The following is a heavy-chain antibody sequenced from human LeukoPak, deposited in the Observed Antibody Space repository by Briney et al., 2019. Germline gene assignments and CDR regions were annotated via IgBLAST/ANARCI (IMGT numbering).Heavy chain of an antibody. J-gene: IGHJ4*02. CDR2: IRNDGSNE. CDR3: TKDQGYYYGHSLDY. CDR1: GFTFNTYN. D-gene: IGHD5-18*01. V-gene: IGHV3-30*02. Sequence: GGSLRLSCAAYGFTFNTYNMHWVRQAPGKGLEWVALIRNDGSNEYYADSVKGRFTISRDISRNTLFLQMSSLRVEDTAVYYCTKDQGYYYGHSLDYWGQGTLVTVSS.